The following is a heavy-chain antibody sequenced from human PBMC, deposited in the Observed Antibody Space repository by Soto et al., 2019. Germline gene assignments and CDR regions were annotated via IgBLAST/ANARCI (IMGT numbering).Heavy chain of an antibody. Sequence: QVQLVESGGGVVQPGTSLRLSCAVSGFTFRSYATHWVRQAPGGGLEWVALISYDGNNNYYADSVKGRFTISRDTFKNTLFLQMNSLRREDPAMYYCARGIGDGYNLDYWGQGTLVTVSS. V-gene: IGHV3-30-3*01. J-gene: IGHJ4*02. CDR1: GFTFRSYA. CDR3: ARGIGDGYNLDY. CDR2: ISYDGNNN. D-gene: IGHD5-12*01.